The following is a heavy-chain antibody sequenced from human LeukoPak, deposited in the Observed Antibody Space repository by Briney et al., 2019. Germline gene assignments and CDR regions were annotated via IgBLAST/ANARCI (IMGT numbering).Heavy chain of an antibody. Sequence: SLTLSLTCTVSGGSISSGDYYWSWIRQPPGKGLEWIGYIYYSGSTYYNPSLKSRVTISVDTSKNQFSLKLSSVTAADTAVYYCATQSPITGTTGYWFDPWGQGTLVTVSS. D-gene: IGHD1-7*01. CDR1: GGSISSGDYY. J-gene: IGHJ5*02. CDR2: IYYSGST. V-gene: IGHV4-30-4*08. CDR3: ATQSPITGTTGYWFDP.